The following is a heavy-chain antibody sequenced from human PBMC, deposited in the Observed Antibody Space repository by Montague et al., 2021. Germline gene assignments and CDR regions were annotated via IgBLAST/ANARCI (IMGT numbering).Heavy chain of an antibody. D-gene: IGHD6-19*01. Sequence: FRRLSWAVSGFTVSSNYMSWVRQAPGKGLEWVSVIYTGDMTYYADSVKGRFTISRDNSKNTLHLQMNSLRVEDAAVYYCARDVPYSSGWYQDSWGQGTLVIVSS. V-gene: IGHV3-53*01. J-gene: IGHJ4*02. CDR3: ARDVPYSSGWYQDS. CDR1: GFTVSSNY. CDR2: IYTGDMT.